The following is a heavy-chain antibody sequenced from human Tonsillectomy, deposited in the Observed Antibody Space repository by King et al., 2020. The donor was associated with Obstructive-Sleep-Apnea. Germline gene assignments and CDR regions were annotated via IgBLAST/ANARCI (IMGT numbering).Heavy chain of an antibody. CDR3: ARGGGGLIIADAFDV. Sequence: DVQLVESGGGLVQPGGSLRLSCSVSEVTGRSNYMSWVRQAPGKGLEWVSVIYSGGTTYYADSVKGRFTISRDTSENTVYLQMNSVRAEDTAVYYCARGGGGLIIADAFDVWGQGTMVIVSS. D-gene: IGHD2-8*01. CDR1: EVTGRSNY. CDR2: IYSGGTT. J-gene: IGHJ3*01. V-gene: IGHV3-66*01.